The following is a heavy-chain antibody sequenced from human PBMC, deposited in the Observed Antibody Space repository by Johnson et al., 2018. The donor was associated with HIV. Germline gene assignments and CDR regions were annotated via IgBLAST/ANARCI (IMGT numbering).Heavy chain of an antibody. CDR2: ISSDGSNK. D-gene: IGHD6-13*01. J-gene: IGHJ3*01. CDR3: AKDMSRIAAGCDAFYL. V-gene: IGHV3-30*04. Sequence: QVQLVESGGGVVQPGRSLRLSCAASGFTFSNFAMDWVRQAPGKGLEWVAFISSDGSNKYYAASVKGRFTISRDNSKNTLYLQMNSLRAEDTAWYYCAKDMSRIAAGCDAFYLWGQWTMVTVCS. CDR1: GFTFSNFA.